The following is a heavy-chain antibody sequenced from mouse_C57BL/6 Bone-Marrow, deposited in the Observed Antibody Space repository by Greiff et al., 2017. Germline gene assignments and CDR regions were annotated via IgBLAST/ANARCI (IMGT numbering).Heavy chain of an antibody. CDR2: IDPNSGGT. J-gene: IGHJ1*03. CDR1: GYTFTSYW. CDR3: AREGKITTVVGRYFDV. Sequence: VKQSCKASGYTFTSYWMHWVKQRPGRGLEWIGRIDPNSGGTKYNEKFKSKATLTVDKPSSTAYMQLSSLTSEDSAVYYCAREGKITTVVGRYFDVWGTGTTVTVSS. V-gene: IGHV1-72*01. D-gene: IGHD1-1*01.